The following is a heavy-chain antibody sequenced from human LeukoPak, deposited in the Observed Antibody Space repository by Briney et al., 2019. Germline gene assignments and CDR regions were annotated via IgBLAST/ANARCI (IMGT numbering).Heavy chain of an antibody. CDR1: GFTFSSYG. CDR3: AKDLPYYYGSGSPFDPHYYYYGMDV. V-gene: IGHV3-30*18. D-gene: IGHD3-10*01. Sequence: GRSLRLSCAASGFTFSSYGMHWVRQAPGKGLEWVAVISYDGSNKYYADSVKGRFTISRDNSKNTLYLQMNSLRAEDTAVYYCAKDLPYYYGSGSPFDPHYYYYGMDVWGQGTTVTVSS. J-gene: IGHJ6*02. CDR2: ISYDGSNK.